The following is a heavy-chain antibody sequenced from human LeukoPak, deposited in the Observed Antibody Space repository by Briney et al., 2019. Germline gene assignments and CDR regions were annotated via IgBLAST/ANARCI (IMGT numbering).Heavy chain of an antibody. V-gene: IGHV4-39*02. CDR1: GGSISSSSYY. Sequence: PSETLSLTCTVSGGSISSSSYYWGWIRQPPGTGLEWIGSIYYSGSTYYNPSLKSRVTISVDTSKNQFSLKLSSVTAADTAVYYCARDAPMTTVTTFGHWFDPWGQGTLVTVSS. D-gene: IGHD4-17*01. CDR2: IYYSGST. CDR3: ARDAPMTTVTTFGHWFDP. J-gene: IGHJ5*02.